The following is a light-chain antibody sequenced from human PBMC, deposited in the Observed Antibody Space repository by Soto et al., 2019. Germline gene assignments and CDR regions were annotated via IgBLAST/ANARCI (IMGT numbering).Light chain of an antibody. CDR1: SSNIGSNT. V-gene: IGLV1-44*01. CDR2: SNN. J-gene: IGLJ1*01. Sequence: QPVLTQPPSASETPGQRVTISCSGSSSNIGSNTVNWYQQLPGTAPKILIHSNNQRPSGVPDRFSGSKSGTSASLAISGLQSEDEADYYCAARDDSLNGYVFGTGTKLTVL. CDR3: AARDDSLNGYV.